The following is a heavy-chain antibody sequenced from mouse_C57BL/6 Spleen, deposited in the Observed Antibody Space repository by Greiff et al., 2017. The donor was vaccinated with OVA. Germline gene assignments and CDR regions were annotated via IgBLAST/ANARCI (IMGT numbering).Heavy chain of an antibody. CDR3: ARGGAPYDGDYPEDY. CDR2: IYPNSGST. Sequence: QVQLQQPGAELVKPGASVKLSCKASGYTFTSYWMHWVKQRPGQGLEWIGMIYPNSGSTNYNEKFKSKATLTVDKSSSTAYMQLSSLTAEDSAVYYGARGGAPYDGDYPEDYWGQGTSVTVSS. V-gene: IGHV1-64*01. D-gene: IGHD2-3*01. CDR1: GYTFTSYW. J-gene: IGHJ4*01.